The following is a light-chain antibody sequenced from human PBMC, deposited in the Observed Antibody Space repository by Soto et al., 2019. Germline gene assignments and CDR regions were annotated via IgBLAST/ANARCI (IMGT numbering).Light chain of an antibody. V-gene: IGLV2-14*03. CDR2: DVS. CDR1: SSDVGTYEY. J-gene: IGLJ2*01. Sequence: QSALTQPPSVSGSPGQSITISCTGTSSDVGTYEYVSWYQHHPGKAPKLMIYDVSNRPSGVPDRFAGSKSGNTASLTISGQQAEDDADYYCSSYASNGDVLFGGGTKLTVL. CDR3: SSYASNGDVL.